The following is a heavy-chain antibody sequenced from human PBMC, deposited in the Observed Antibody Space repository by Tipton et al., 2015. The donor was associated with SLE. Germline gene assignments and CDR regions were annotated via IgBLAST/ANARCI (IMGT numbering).Heavy chain of an antibody. Sequence: TLSLTCTVSGGSILSGSYYWSWIRQPAGEGLQWVGHIYNGGSTNYNPSLKSRVTMSIETSKNQISLKLTSVTAADTAVYYCARGSVVADDYWGQGTLVTVSS. V-gene: IGHV4-61*09. CDR1: GGSILSGSYY. D-gene: IGHD2-15*01. CDR3: ARGSVVADDY. J-gene: IGHJ4*02. CDR2: IYNGGST.